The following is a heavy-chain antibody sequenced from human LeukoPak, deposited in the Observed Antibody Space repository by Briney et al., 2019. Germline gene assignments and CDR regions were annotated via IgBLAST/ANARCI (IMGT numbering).Heavy chain of an antibody. CDR1: GGSFSGYY. V-gene: IGHV4-34*01. CDR3: ARTLYYFDY. J-gene: IGHJ4*02. CDR2: INHSGST. Sequence: SETLSLTCAVYGGSFSGYYWSWIRQPPGKGLEWIGEINHSGSTNYNPSLKSRVTISVDTSKNQFSLKLSSVTAADTAVYYCARTLYYFDYWGQGTLVTVSS.